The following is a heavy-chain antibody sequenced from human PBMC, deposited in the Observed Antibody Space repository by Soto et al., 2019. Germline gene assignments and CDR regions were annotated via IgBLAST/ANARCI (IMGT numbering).Heavy chain of an antibody. CDR3: VGIRRGDGYTFGY. Sequence: EVQLVESGGVSVQPGGSLRLSCAASGFSLSNYWMHWVRQAPGKGLVWVSRINIDGSTTTYADSVKGRFTISRDNAKNTLDLQMNSLRDEDTAVYYCVGIRRGDGYTFGYWGQGTLVTVSS. D-gene: IGHD5-12*01. J-gene: IGHJ4*02. CDR1: GFSLSNYW. CDR2: INIDGSTT. V-gene: IGHV3-74*01.